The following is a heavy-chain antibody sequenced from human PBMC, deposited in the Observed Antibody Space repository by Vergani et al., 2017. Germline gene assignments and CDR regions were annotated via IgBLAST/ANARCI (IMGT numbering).Heavy chain of an antibody. CDR3: ARDGGFTRGRGVIGPYYFDY. D-gene: IGHD3-10*01. CDR2: SIPIFGTA. J-gene: IGHJ4*02. Sequence: QVQLVQSGAEVKKPGSSVKVSCKASGGTFSSYAISWVRQAPGQGLEWMGGSIPIFGTANYAQKFQGRVTITAAESTSTAYMELSSLRSEDTAVYYCARDGGFTRGRGVIGPYYFDYWGQGTLVTVSS. CDR1: GGTFSSYA. V-gene: IGHV1-69*12.